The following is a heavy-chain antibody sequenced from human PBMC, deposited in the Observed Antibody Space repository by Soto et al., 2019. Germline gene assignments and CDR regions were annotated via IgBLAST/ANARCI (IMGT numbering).Heavy chain of an antibody. V-gene: IGHV1-69*06. J-gene: IGHJ5*02. D-gene: IGHD3-9*01. CDR1: GGTFSSYA. Sequence: GASVKVSCKASGGTFSSYAISWVRQAPGQGLEWMGGIIPIFGTANYAQKFQGRVTITADKSTSTAYMELSSLRSEDTAVYYCARAYQPGXXXTGYFLELDPWGQGTLVTVSS. CDR3: ARAYQPGXXXTGYFLELDP. CDR2: IIPIFGTA.